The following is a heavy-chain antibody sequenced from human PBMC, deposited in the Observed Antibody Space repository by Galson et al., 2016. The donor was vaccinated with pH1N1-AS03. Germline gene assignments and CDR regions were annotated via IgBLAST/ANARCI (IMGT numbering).Heavy chain of an antibody. CDR3: ARGRYSAFGI. Sequence: CAISGDSVSSNIDAWNWIRQSPSGGLEWLGRTYWRSKWYNDYAVSVKSRFTINPDTSKNQFSLQLNSVTPEDTSVYYCARGRYSAFGIWGQGTMVTVSS. V-gene: IGHV6-1*01. J-gene: IGHJ3*02. CDR1: GDSVSSNIDA. D-gene: IGHD1-1*01. CDR2: TYWRSKWYN.